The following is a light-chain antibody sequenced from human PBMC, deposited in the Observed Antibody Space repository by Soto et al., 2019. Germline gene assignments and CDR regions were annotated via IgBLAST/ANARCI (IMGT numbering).Light chain of an antibody. V-gene: IGKV3-15*01. Sequence: EIVMTQSPATLSVSPGERVTLSCRASQSVSSNLAWYQQKPGQAPRLLIHGASTRATGIPARFRGSGSGTEFTLTISSLQSEDSAVYYCQQYNNWPTTFGGGTKV. J-gene: IGKJ4*01. CDR1: QSVSSN. CDR2: GAS. CDR3: QQYNNWPTT.